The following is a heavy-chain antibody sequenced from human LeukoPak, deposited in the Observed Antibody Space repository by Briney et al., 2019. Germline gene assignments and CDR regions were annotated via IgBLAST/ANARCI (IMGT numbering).Heavy chain of an antibody. V-gene: IGHV4-34*01. Sequence: PSETLSLTCAVYGGSFSGYYWSWIRQPPGKGLEWIGEINHSGSTNYNPSLKSRVTISVDTSKNQFSLKLSSVTAADTAVCYCARGIRSPPFYWGQGTLVTVSS. CDR2: INHSGST. D-gene: IGHD2-15*01. CDR1: GGSFSGYY. CDR3: ARGIRSPPFY. J-gene: IGHJ4*02.